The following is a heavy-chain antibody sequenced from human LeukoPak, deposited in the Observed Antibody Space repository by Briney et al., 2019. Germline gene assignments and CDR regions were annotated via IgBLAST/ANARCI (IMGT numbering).Heavy chain of an antibody. CDR2: IYPGDSDT. D-gene: IGHD3-10*01. Sequence: GESLKISCKGSGYSFTSYWIGWVRQMPGKGLEWMGIIYPGDSDTRYSPSFQGQVTISAHKSISTAYLQWRSLKASDTAMYYCARHLKSPRSYGSGKGNWFDPWGQGTLVTVSS. CDR3: ARHLKSPRSYGSGKGNWFDP. V-gene: IGHV5-51*01. CDR1: GYSFTSYW. J-gene: IGHJ5*02.